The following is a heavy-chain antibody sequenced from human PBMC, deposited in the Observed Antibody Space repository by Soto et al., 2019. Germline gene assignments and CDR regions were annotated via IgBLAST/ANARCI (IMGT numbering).Heavy chain of an antibody. D-gene: IGHD3-16*01. V-gene: IGHV4-59*12. Sequence: PSETLSLTCTVSGGSISSDFWSWIRQPPGKGLEWIGYIYYNGNTNYNPSLKTRVTISVDTSKNQFSLKLDSVTAADTAVYYCATERPLTPSNSYYAMDVWGQGTTVTVSS. CDR3: ATERPLTPSNSYYAMDV. CDR1: GGSISSDF. CDR2: IYYNGNT. J-gene: IGHJ6*02.